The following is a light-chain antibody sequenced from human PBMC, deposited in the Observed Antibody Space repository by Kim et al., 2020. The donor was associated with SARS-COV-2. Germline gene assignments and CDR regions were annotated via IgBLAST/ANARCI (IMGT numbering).Light chain of an antibody. Sequence: QSVVTQAASVSGSPGRSITISCTGTTSDIGGYKYVSWYQQHPGKAPKLLIFDINERPSGISNRFSGSKSGNTASLTISSLQVEDEADYYCSSYADGNRYVFGTGTKVTVL. CDR3: SSYADGNRYV. CDR1: TSDIGGYKY. V-gene: IGLV2-14*03. J-gene: IGLJ1*01. CDR2: DIN.